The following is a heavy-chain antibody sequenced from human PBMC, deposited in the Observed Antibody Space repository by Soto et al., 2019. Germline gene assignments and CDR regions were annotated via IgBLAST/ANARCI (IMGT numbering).Heavy chain of an antibody. J-gene: IGHJ4*02. V-gene: IGHV1-18*01. Sequence: QVQLVQSGAEVKKPGASVKVSCKASGYTFTSYGISWVRQAPGQGLEWMGWINPYNGNTKYAQKLQGRVTMTTDTYTSTDYMELRSLRSDDTVVYYCARDAAVGLFDYWGQGTLVTVSS. D-gene: IGHD1-26*01. CDR3: ARDAAVGLFDY. CDR1: GYTFTSYG. CDR2: INPYNGNT.